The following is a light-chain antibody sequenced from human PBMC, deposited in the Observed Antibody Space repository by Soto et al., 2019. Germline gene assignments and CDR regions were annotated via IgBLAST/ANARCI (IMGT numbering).Light chain of an antibody. V-gene: IGKV1-9*01. J-gene: IGKJ4*01. CDR2: AAS. CDR1: QGISSY. Sequence: IQLTQSPSSLSSSVGDRVTTTCRASQGISSYLAWYQQKPGKAPKLLIYAASTLQIGVPSRFSGSGSGTDFTLTISSLQPEDFATYYCQQLNSYPLTFGGGTKVEIK. CDR3: QQLNSYPLT.